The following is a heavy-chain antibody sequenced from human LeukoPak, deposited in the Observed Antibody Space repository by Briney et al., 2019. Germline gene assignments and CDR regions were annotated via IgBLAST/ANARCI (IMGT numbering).Heavy chain of an antibody. Sequence: GGSLRLSCAASGFTFDDYAMHWVRQAPGKGLEWVSGISYNSDTIAYADSVKGRFTISRDNAKNSLYLQMNSLRAEDTGLYYCAKDYCGGDCYSGWYFDLWGRGTLVTVSS. D-gene: IGHD2-21*02. CDR1: GFTFDDYA. CDR2: ISYNSDTI. J-gene: IGHJ2*01. V-gene: IGHV3-9*01. CDR3: AKDYCGGDCYSGWYFDL.